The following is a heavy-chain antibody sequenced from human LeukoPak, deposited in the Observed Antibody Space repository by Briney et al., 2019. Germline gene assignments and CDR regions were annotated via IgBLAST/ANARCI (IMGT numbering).Heavy chain of an antibody. CDR2: IYYSGST. CDR1: GGSISSSSYY. Sequence: SETLSLTCTVSGGSISSSSYYWGWIRQPPGKGPEWIGSIYYSGSTYYNPSLKSRVTISVDTSKNQFSLKLSSVTAADTAVYYCASQSLERYSSSWYYFDYWGQGTLVTVSS. D-gene: IGHD6-13*01. J-gene: IGHJ4*02. V-gene: IGHV4-39*01. CDR3: ASQSLERYSSSWYYFDY.